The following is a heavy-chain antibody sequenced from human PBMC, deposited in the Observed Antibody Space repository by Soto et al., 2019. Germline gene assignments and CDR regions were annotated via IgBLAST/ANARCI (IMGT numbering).Heavy chain of an antibody. D-gene: IGHD6-19*01. J-gene: IGHJ4*02. V-gene: IGHV1-69*13. Sequence: GGSVKVYFKASGGPFSSYAISLVRQAPGQGLEWMGGIIPIFGTANYAQKFQGRVTITADESTSTAYMELSSLRSEDTAVYYCASHPRRQWLDFDYWGQGTLVTVSS. CDR1: GGPFSSYA. CDR2: IIPIFGTA. CDR3: ASHPRRQWLDFDY.